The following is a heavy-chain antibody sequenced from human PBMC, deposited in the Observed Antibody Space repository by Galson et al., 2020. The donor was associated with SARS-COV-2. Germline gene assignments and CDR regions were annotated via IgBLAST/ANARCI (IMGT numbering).Heavy chain of an antibody. CDR1: GITFSTFA. Sequence: GGSLRLSCAASGITFSTFAMNWVRQAPGKGLEWVSSISGSRSTNTYYAESVEGRFTISRDDAKNSFYLQMNSLTDEYTAVYYCASHEAHGSGTYFYFYGMDVWGRGTTVTVSS. CDR2: ISGSRSTNT. D-gene: IGHD3-10*01. J-gene: IGHJ6*02. V-gene: IGHV3-21*01. CDR3: ASHEAHGSGTYFYFYGMDV.